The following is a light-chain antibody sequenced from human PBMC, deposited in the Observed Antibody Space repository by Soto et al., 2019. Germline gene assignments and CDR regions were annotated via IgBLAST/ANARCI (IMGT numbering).Light chain of an antibody. CDR3: SSYTSSSTYV. V-gene: IGLV2-14*01. CDR2: EVS. CDR1: SSDVGGYIY. J-gene: IGLJ1*01. Sequence: QSALTQPASVSGAPGQSISISCTGTSSDVGGYIYVSWYQHHPGKAPKLMIYEVSNRPSGVSNRFSGSKSGNTASLTISGLQAEDEADYYCSSYTSSSTYVFGTGPKVTVL.